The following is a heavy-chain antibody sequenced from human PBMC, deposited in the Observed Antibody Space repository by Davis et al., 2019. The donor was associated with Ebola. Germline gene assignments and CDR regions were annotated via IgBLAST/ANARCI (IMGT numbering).Heavy chain of an antibody. CDR3: ARIGDYGDYGDV. CDR1: GGSISTYY. CDR2: IYFGGST. J-gene: IGHJ6*03. Sequence: MPGGSLRLSCSVSGGSISTYYWTWIRQPPGKGLEWIGNIYFGGSTKYDPSLKSRVTISVDTSKNQFSLKLASMTSADTAVYYCARIGDYGDYGDVWGKGTTVTVAS. D-gene: IGHD4-17*01. V-gene: IGHV4-59*01.